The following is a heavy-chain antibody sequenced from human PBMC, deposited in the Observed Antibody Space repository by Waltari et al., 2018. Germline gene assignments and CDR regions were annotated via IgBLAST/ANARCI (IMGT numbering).Heavy chain of an antibody. Sequence: EVQLVESGGGLVQPGGSLRLSCAASGFTFSSYAMSWVRQAPGKGLEWVANIKQDGSEKYYVDSVKGRFTISRDNAKNSLYLQMNSLRAEDTAVYYCARDPIAADAFDIWGQGTMVTVSS. CDR2: IKQDGSEK. J-gene: IGHJ3*02. CDR1: GFTFSSYA. CDR3: ARDPIAADAFDI. D-gene: IGHD2-21*01. V-gene: IGHV3-7*01.